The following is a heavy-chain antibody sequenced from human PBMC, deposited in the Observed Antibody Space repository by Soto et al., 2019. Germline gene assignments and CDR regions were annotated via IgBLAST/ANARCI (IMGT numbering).Heavy chain of an antibody. J-gene: IGHJ4*02. D-gene: IGHD5-18*01. Sequence: EVQLVESGGGLVKPGGSLRLSCAASGFTFSTYNMNWVRQAPGKGLEWVSSISTGSTYIYYSDSVRGRFIISRDNAKNSLYLQMNSLRAEDTAVYYCAREDTYGLDYFDYWGQGTLVTVSS. CDR2: ISTGSTYI. CDR3: AREDTYGLDYFDY. CDR1: GFTFSTYN. V-gene: IGHV3-21*01.